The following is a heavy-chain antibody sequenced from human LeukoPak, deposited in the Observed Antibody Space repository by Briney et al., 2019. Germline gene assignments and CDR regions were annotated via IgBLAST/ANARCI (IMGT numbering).Heavy chain of an antibody. CDR2: INPNSGGI. D-gene: IGHD5-12*01. Sequence: ASLKVSCKASGYTFAAYFIHWVRQSPGQGLEWMGWINPNSGGIKYAQKFQGRVTMTRDTSISTAYMELSRLRSDDTAVYYCARDSYSGYVGDWFDPWGHGTLVTVSS. CDR3: ARDSYSGYVGDWFDP. CDR1: GYTFAAYF. J-gene: IGHJ5*02. V-gene: IGHV1-2*02.